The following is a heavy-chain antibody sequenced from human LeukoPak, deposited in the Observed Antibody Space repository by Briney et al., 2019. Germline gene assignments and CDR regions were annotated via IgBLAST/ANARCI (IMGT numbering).Heavy chain of an antibody. D-gene: IGHD4-23*01. V-gene: IGHV3-33*01. CDR3: ARQTTVATDC. Sequence: GGSLRLSCAASEFTFSNYGMHWVRQAPGKGLEWVALIWFDGSNKYYADSVKGRFTISRDNSNNTLYLQMNSLRVEDTAVYYCARQTTVATDCWGQGTLVTVSS. CDR1: EFTFSNYG. CDR2: IWFDGSNK. J-gene: IGHJ4*02.